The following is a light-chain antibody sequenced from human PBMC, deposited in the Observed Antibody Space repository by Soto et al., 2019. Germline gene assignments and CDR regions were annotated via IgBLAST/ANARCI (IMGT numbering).Light chain of an antibody. Sequence: DIQMTQSPSTVSAYVGDSVTITCRASQSISTWLAWYQQEPGKAPKLLIHKASSLQSGVPSRFSGSGSGTDFTLTINSLQPEDFATYYCQQGHSFPLTFGGGTKVDIK. CDR2: KAS. V-gene: IGKV1-5*03. J-gene: IGKJ4*01. CDR3: QQGHSFPLT. CDR1: QSISTW.